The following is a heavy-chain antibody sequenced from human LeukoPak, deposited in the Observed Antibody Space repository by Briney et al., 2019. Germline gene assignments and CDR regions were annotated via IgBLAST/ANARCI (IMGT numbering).Heavy chain of an antibody. V-gene: IGHV3-30*04. Sequence: GGSLRLSCAASGFTFSSYAMHWVRQAPGKGLEWVAVISYDGSNKYYADSVKGRFTISRDNSKNTLYLQMNSLRAEDTAVYYCARDWRAVGSSPWFDPWGQGTLVTVSS. CDR2: ISYDGSNK. D-gene: IGHD6-13*01. CDR3: ARDWRAVGSSPWFDP. J-gene: IGHJ5*02. CDR1: GFTFSSYA.